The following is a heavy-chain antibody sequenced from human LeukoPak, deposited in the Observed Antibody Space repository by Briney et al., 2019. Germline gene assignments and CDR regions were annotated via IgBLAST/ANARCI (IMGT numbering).Heavy chain of an antibody. V-gene: IGHV4-39*01. CDR3: ARHPFRYYYDSSGYLLFDY. CDR2: IYYSGST. CDR1: GRSISSSSYY. D-gene: IGHD3-22*01. Sequence: SETLSLTCTVSGRSISSSSYYWGWIRQPPGKGLEWIGSIYYSGSTYYNPSLKSRVTISVDTSKNQFSLKLSSVTAADTAVYYCARHPFRYYYDSSGYLLFDYWGQGTLVTVSS. J-gene: IGHJ4*02.